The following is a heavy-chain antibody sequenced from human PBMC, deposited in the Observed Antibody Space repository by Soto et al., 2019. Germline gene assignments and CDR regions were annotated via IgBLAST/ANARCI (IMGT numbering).Heavy chain of an antibody. D-gene: IGHD1-7*01. CDR2: ISGSGSDS. CDR1: GFTFGSYA. CDR3: VKEGTGTTSAVFDY. V-gene: IGHV3-23*01. Sequence: PGGSLRLSCAASGFTFGSYAMSWVRQAPGKGLEWVSAISGSGSDSYYADSVKGRFTVSRDNSKNTLYLQMNSLRAEDTAVYFCVKEGTGTTSAVFDYWGQGTLVTVSS. J-gene: IGHJ4*02.